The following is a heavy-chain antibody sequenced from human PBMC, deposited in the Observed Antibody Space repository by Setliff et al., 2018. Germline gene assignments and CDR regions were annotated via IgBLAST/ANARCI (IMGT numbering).Heavy chain of an antibody. V-gene: IGHV4-59*11. CDR1: GGSISTHY. CDR3: ARERYFDWFFED. J-gene: IGHJ4*01. CDR2: MYYSEIT. D-gene: IGHD3-9*01. Sequence: PSETLSLTCTVSGGSISTHYWSWIRQPPGKGLEWVGYMYYSEITKYNPSLESRVTISVDTSKNQFSLNLTSVTAADTAVYYCARERYFDWFFEDWGHGTLVTVSS.